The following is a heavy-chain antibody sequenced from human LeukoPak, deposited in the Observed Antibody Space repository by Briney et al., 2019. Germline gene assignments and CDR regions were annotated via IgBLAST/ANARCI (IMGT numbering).Heavy chain of an antibody. D-gene: IGHD3-3*01. Sequence: GGSLRLSCAASGFTVSSNYMSWVRQAPGKGLEWVSVIYSGGSTYYADSVKGRFTISRDNSKNTLYLQMNSLRAEDTAVYYCARASPRDFWSGYHPFDYWGQGTLVTVSS. V-gene: IGHV3-53*01. CDR1: GFTVSSNY. J-gene: IGHJ4*02. CDR2: IYSGGST. CDR3: ARASPRDFWSGYHPFDY.